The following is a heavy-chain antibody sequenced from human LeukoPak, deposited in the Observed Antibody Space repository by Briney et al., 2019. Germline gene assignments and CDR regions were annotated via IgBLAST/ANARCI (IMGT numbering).Heavy chain of an antibody. CDR3: ARVGRPIPGGFDP. CDR2: IIPIFGTA. CDR1: GGTFSSYA. V-gene: IGHV1-69*13. D-gene: IGHD2-21*01. J-gene: IGHJ5*02. Sequence: ASVKVSCKASGGTFSSYAISWVRQAPGQGLEWMGGIIPIFGTANYAQKFQGRVTITADESTSTAYMELSSLRSEDTAVYYCARVGRPIPGGFDPWGQGTLVTVSS.